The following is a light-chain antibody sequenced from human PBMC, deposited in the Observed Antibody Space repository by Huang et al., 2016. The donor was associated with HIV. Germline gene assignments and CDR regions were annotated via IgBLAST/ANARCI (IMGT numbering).Light chain of an antibody. CDR1: QTVSSY. V-gene: IGKV3-11*01. CDR2: DAS. CDR3: QLRSTWPGDT. Sequence: EIVLTQSPATLSFSPGDRATISCRASQTVSSYLAWYHQKPGQASRLLIYDASNRGTGIPSRFSGSGSGTDFTLTINSPEPEDFAVYYCQLRSTWPGDTFGGGTKVGIK. J-gene: IGKJ4*01.